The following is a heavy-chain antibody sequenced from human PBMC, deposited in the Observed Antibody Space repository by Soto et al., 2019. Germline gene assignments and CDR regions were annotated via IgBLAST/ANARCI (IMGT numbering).Heavy chain of an antibody. CDR3: ARPYDSKTYFFVPAFDY. Sequence: LRLSCAASGFTFSGYGLHWVRQAPGKGLEWLAAISYDGRDEYYADSVKGRFTISRDNSKNTLYLQMDNLRPEDTAVYYCARPYDSKTYFFVPAFDYWGQGTLVTVSS. D-gene: IGHD3-22*01. CDR1: GFTFSGYG. J-gene: IGHJ4*02. V-gene: IGHV3-30*03. CDR2: ISYDGRDE.